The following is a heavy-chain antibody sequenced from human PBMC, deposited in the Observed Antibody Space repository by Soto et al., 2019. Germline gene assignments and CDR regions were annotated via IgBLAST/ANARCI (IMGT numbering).Heavy chain of an antibody. Sequence: SETLSLTCTVSGASINNYYWSWIRQPPGKGLEWIAYIFQSVSTSYNPSLQSRVTISLDTSNNRCSLKLSSVTAADTAVYYCARLDITMVRGVVKDGWFDTWGPGTLVTVS. CDR1: GASINNYY. D-gene: IGHD3-10*01. CDR3: ARLDITMVRGVVKDGWFDT. J-gene: IGHJ5*02. V-gene: IGHV4-59*08. CDR2: IFQSVST.